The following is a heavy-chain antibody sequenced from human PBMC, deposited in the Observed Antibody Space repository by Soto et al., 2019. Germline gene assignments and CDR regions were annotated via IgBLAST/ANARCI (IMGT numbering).Heavy chain of an antibody. CDR2: ISGSGDST. Sequence: EVQLLESGGGSVQPGGSLRLSCAASGFTFSSYGMTFSSYAMSWVRQAPGKGLEWVSTISGSGDSTYYADSVKGRFTISRDNSKNTLFLQMNSLRAGDTALYYCAREPPRIAVAGSDAFDIWGQGTMVTVSS. CDR3: AREPPRIAVAGSDAFDI. J-gene: IGHJ3*02. D-gene: IGHD6-19*01. CDR1: GFTFSSYGMTFSSYA. V-gene: IGHV3-23*01.